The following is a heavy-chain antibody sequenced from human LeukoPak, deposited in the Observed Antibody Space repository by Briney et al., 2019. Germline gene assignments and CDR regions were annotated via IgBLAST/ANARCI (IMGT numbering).Heavy chain of an antibody. CDR3: AREGYYYDSSGYYS. D-gene: IGHD3-22*01. CDR2: INPSGGTT. CDR1: GYIFTSSY. Sequence: ASVKVSCKASGYIFTSSYMHWVRQAPGQGLEWMGIINPSGGTTIYAQKFQGRVTMTRDMSTSTVYMELSSLRSEDTAVYYCAREGYYYDSSGYYSWGQGTLVTVSS. V-gene: IGHV1-46*01. J-gene: IGHJ4*02.